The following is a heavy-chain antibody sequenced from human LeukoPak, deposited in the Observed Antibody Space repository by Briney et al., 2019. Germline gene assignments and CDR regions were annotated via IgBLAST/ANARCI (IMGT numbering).Heavy chain of an antibody. CDR3: AKDALMTTVTTSDY. V-gene: IGHV3-23*01. D-gene: IGHD4-17*01. CDR1: GFTFSSYA. Sequence: GGSLRLSCAASGFTFSSYAMSWVRQAPGKGLEWVSAISGSGGSTYYADSVKGRFTNSRDNSKNTLYLQMNSLRAEDTAVYYCAKDALMTTVTTSDYWGQGTLVTVSS. J-gene: IGHJ4*02. CDR2: ISGSGGST.